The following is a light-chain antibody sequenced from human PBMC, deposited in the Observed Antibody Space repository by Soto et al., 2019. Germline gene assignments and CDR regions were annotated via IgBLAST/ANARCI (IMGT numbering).Light chain of an antibody. J-gene: IGKJ4*01. CDR2: AAS. CDR3: QQSYSDLLLT. V-gene: IGKV1-39*01. Sequence: DIQMTQSPSSLSAAVGERVTITCRASQTISRNLNWYQQKPGKAPKLLIYAASNLKSGVPSRFSGSGSGTDFTLTISGLQPEDFATYYCQQSYSDLLLTFGGGTKVDIK. CDR1: QTISRN.